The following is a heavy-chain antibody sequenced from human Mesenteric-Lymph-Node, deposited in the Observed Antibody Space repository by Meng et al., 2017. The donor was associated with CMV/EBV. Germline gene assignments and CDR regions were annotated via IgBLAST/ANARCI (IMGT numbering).Heavy chain of an antibody. J-gene: IGHJ4*02. D-gene: IGHD3-3*01. Sequence: ASVKVSCKASGYTFINYEITWVRQAPGQGLEWMGWISAYSGRTNYGQKFQDRVTMTADTATSTSYVELRSLRSDDTAVYYCARSYGTYDFWSGYYYFWGQGTVVTVSS. CDR2: ISAYSGRT. CDR1: GYTFINYE. CDR3: ARSYGTYDFWSGYYYF. V-gene: IGHV1-18*01.